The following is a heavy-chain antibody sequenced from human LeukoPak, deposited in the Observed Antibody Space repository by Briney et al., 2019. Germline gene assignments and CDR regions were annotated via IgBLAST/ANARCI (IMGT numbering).Heavy chain of an antibody. Sequence: ASVKVSCKASGYTFTGYYMHWVRQAPGQGLEWMGWINPNSGGTNYAQKSQGRVTMTRDTSISTAYMELSKLRSDDTAVYYCARDPSHMCSSTSCNDYYYYYVDVWGKGTTVTVSS. CDR1: GYTFTGYY. D-gene: IGHD2-2*01. J-gene: IGHJ6*03. V-gene: IGHV1-2*02. CDR3: ARDPSHMCSSTSCNDYYYYYVDV. CDR2: INPNSGGT.